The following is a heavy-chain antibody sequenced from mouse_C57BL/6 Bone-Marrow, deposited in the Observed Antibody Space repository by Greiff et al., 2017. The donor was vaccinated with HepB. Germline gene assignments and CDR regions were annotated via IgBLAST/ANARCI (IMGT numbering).Heavy chain of an antibody. CDR1: GSTFTSYW. D-gene: IGHD1-1*01. CDR3: ARPSYYRAMDY. V-gene: IGHV1-69*01. J-gene: IGHJ4*01. Sequence: VQLQQPGAELVMPGASVKLSCKASGSTFTSYWMHWVKQRPGQGLEWIGEIDPSASSTNYNQKFKGKSTLTVDKSSSTAYMQLSSLTSEDSAVYYCARPSYYRAMDYWGQGTSVTVSS. CDR2: IDPSASST.